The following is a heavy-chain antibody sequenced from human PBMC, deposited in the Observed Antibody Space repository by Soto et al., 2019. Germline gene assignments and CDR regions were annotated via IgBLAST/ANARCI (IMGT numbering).Heavy chain of an antibody. V-gene: IGHV4-59*01. CDR1: GGSISSYY. CDR2: IYYSGST. D-gene: IGHD3-9*01. J-gene: IGHJ4*02. Sequence: SETLSLTCTVSGGSISSYYWSWIRQPPGKGLEWIGYIYYSGSTNYNPSLKSRVTISVDTSKNQFPLKLSSVTAADTAVYYCARGVFTGYLDYWGQGTLVTVSS. CDR3: ARGVFTGYLDY.